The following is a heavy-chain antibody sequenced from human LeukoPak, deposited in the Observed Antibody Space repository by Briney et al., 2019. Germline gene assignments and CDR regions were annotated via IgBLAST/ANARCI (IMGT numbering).Heavy chain of an antibody. CDR3: ARETSGSYYNS. V-gene: IGHV4-34*01. CDR1: GGSFSGYY. CDR2: INHSGST. D-gene: IGHD1-26*01. Sequence: SETLSLTCAVYGGSFSGYYWSWIRQPPGKGLEWIREINHSGSTNYNPSLKSRVTISVDTSKNQFSLRLNSVTAADTAVYYCARETSGSYYNSWGQGTLVIVSS. J-gene: IGHJ4*02.